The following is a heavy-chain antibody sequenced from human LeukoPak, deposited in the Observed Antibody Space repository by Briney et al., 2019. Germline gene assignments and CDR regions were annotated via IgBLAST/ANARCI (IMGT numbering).Heavy chain of an antibody. V-gene: IGHV3-21*01. CDR3: ARTGLAVPTGY. J-gene: IGHJ4*02. D-gene: IGHD3-3*02. Sequence: GGSLRLSCAASGFTFSSYIMNWVRQAPGKGLEWVSSISSSSSYIYYADSVKGRFTISRDNAKNSLYLQMNSLRAEDTAVYYCARTGLAVPTGYWGQGTLVTVSS. CDR2: ISSSSSYI. CDR1: GFTFSSYI.